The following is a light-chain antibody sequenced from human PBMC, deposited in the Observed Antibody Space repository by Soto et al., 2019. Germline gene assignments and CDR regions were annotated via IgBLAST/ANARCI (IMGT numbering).Light chain of an antibody. V-gene: IGKV3-11*01. CDR1: QSVAGS. Sequence: EFVLTQSPATLSLSPGERAILSCRASQSVAGSLAWYQQKPGQAPRLLIYDISTRAAAIPARFSGGGSGTVCPLTVSSLEPEDFALYYCQQRTPRITFGQGTRLEI. CDR3: QQRTPRIT. CDR2: DIS. J-gene: IGKJ5*01.